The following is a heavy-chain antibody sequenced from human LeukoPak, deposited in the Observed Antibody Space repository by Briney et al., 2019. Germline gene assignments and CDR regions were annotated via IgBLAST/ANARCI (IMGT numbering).Heavy chain of an antibody. V-gene: IGHV4-59*01. CDR3: ARSDYYDSSGYKALGHYYYYMDV. CDR2: IYNSGST. Sequence: PSETLSLTCSVSGDSISIYYWSWIRQPPGKGLEWIGYIYNSGSTNYNPSLKSRVTISVDTSKNQFSLKLTSVTAADTAVYYCARSDYYDSSGYKALGHYYYYMDVWGKGTTVTVSS. CDR1: GDSISIYY. D-gene: IGHD3-22*01. J-gene: IGHJ6*03.